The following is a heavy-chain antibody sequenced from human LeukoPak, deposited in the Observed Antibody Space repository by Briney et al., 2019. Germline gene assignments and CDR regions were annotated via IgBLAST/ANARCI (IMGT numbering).Heavy chain of an antibody. J-gene: IGHJ4*02. Sequence: SETLSLTCAVYGGSFSGYYWSWIRQPPGKGLEWIGEINHSGSTNYNPSLMSRVTISVDTSKNQFSLKLSSVTAADTAVYYCARSYYGSGSYSPFDYWGQGTLVTVSS. CDR2: INHSGST. CDR1: GGSFSGYY. CDR3: ARSYYGSGSYSPFDY. D-gene: IGHD3-10*01. V-gene: IGHV4-34*01.